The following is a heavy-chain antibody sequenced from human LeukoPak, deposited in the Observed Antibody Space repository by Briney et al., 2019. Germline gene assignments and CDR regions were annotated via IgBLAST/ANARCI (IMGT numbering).Heavy chain of an antibody. D-gene: IGHD3-3*01. Sequence: GGSPRFSCAASGFTFSDYYMSWIRQAPGNGLEWVSYISSSGSTIYYADSVKGRFTISRDNAKNSLYLQMNSLRAEDTAVYYCAREPSLIRFLESSYYFDYWGQGTLVTVSS. CDR3: AREPSLIRFLESSYYFDY. V-gene: IGHV3-11*01. CDR2: ISSSGSTI. J-gene: IGHJ4*02. CDR1: GFTFSDYY.